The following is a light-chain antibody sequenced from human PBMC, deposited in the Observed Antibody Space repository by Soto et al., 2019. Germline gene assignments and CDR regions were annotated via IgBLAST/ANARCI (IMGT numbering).Light chain of an antibody. V-gene: IGKV3-20*01. CDR3: HQYDNTPPWA. CDR1: QSINGNY. J-gene: IGKJ1*01. CDR2: GAS. Sequence: EIVLTQSPGTLSLSVWDRATLSCRASQSINGNYLHCDQQKPGQAPRLLIYGASSRATDSPDRFSGSGSGTDFTLPISRRQPEDVAVYYYHQYDNTPPWAFGQGTKVDIK.